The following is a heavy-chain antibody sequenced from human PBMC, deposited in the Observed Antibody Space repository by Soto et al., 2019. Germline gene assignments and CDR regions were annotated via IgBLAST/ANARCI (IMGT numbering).Heavy chain of an antibody. Sequence: QVQLVESGGGVVQPGRSLRLSCAASGFTFSSYAMHWVRQAPGKGLEWVAVISYDGSNKYYADSVKGRFTISRDNSKNTLYLQMNSLRAEDTAVYYCARARDYGDYGYYYYGMDVW. CDR3: ARARDYGDYGYYYYGMDV. V-gene: IGHV3-30-3*01. CDR1: GFTFSSYA. D-gene: IGHD4-17*01. CDR2: ISYDGSNK. J-gene: IGHJ6*01.